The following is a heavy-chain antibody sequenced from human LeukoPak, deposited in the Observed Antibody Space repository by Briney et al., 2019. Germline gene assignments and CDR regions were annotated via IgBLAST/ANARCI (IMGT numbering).Heavy chain of an antibody. D-gene: IGHD3-3*01. CDR2: IVVGSGNT. CDR1: GFTFTSSA. V-gene: IGHV1-58*01. J-gene: IGHJ4*02. Sequence: SVKVSCKASGFTFTSSAVQWVRQARGQRLEWIGWIVVGSGNTNYAQKFQERVTITRDMSTSTAYMELSSLRSEDTAVYYCAALWRSGYYTFGLSDYWGQGTLVTVSS. CDR3: AALWRSGYYTFGLSDY.